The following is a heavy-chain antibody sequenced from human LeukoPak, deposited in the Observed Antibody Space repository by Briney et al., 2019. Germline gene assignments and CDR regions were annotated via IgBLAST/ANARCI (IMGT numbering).Heavy chain of an antibody. CDR3: ARDVGSGTFDY. J-gene: IGHJ4*02. CDR1: GYTFTEYY. Sequence: ASVKVSCKTSGYTFTEYYIHWVRQAPGQGLEWMGWINPNSGGTNYAQKFQGRVTMTRDTSISTAYMELSRLRSDDTAVYYCARDVGSGTFDYWGQGTLVTVSS. D-gene: IGHD3-3*01. CDR2: INPNSGGT. V-gene: IGHV1-2*02.